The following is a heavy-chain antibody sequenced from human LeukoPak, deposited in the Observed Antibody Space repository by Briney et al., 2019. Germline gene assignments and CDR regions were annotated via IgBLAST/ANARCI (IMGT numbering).Heavy chain of an antibody. CDR2: ISYDGSNK. CDR3: AKWEYYYDSSGQNFDY. D-gene: IGHD3-22*01. J-gene: IGHJ4*02. V-gene: IGHV3-30-3*02. Sequence: GGSLRLSCAASGFTFSSYAMHWVRQAPGKGLEWVAVISYDGSNKYYADSVKGRFTISRDNSKNTLYLQMNSLRAEDTAVYYCAKWEYYYDSSGQNFDYWGQGTLVTVSS. CDR1: GFTFSSYA.